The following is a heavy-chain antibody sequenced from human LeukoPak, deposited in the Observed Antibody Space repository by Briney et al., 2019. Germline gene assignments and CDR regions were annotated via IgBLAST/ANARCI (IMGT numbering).Heavy chain of an antibody. D-gene: IGHD5-24*01. CDR2: IRPDSGGT. J-gene: IGHJ4*02. CDR3: ARDRGDGYKGAGGSAYDY. CDR1: GYTFSGYY. Sequence: ASVKVSCKASGYTFSGYYMHWVRQAPGQGLEWMGWIRPDSGGTNYAQKFQGRVTMTTDTSTRTAYMELRSLRSDDTAVYYCARDRGDGYKGAGGSAYDYWGQGTLVTVSS. V-gene: IGHV1-2*02.